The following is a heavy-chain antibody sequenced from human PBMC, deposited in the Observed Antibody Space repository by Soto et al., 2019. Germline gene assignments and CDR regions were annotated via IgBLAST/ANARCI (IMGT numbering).Heavy chain of an antibody. Sequence: GGSLRLSCAASGFTFSSYAMSWVRQAPGKGLEWVSAISGSGGSTYYADSVKGRFTISRDNSKNTLYLQMNSLRAEDTAVYYCAKSITPYYDFWSGYYRCYSYGMDVWGQGTTVTVSS. CDR2: ISGSGGST. D-gene: IGHD3-3*01. J-gene: IGHJ6*02. CDR1: GFTFSSYA. V-gene: IGHV3-23*01. CDR3: AKSITPYYDFWSGYYRCYSYGMDV.